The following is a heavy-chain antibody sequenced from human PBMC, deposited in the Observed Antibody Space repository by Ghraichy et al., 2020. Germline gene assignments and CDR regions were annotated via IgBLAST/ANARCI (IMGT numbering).Heavy chain of an antibody. V-gene: IGHV4-59*01. CDR2: IYYSGST. CDR1: GGSISSYY. CDR3: AREYCSSTSCPRNWFDP. Sequence: SQTLSLTCTVSGGSISSYYWSWIRQPPGKGLEWIGYIYYSGSTNYNPSLKSRVTISVDTSKNQFSLKLSSVTAADTAVYYCAREYCSSTSCPRNWFDPWGQGTLVTVSS. J-gene: IGHJ5*02. D-gene: IGHD2-2*01.